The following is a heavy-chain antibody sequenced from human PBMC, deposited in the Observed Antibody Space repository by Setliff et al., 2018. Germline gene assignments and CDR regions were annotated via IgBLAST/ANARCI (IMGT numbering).Heavy chain of an antibody. CDR2: VYSSVYSSGIT. Sequence: PSETLSLTCTVSGGSMSSGPNYWSWIRQPAGRGLEWVGRVYSSVYSSGITSYNPSLKSRVTISMDTSKNQFSLGLTSVTAADTAVYYCARESAGDESVRHLYYTDVWGRGTTVTV. CDR1: GGSMSSGPNY. D-gene: IGHD3-3*01. V-gene: IGHV4-61*02. J-gene: IGHJ6*03. CDR3: ARESAGDESVRHLYYTDV.